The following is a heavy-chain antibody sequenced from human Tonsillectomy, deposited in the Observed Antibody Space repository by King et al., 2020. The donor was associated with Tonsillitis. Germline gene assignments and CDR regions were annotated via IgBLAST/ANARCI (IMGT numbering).Heavy chain of an antibody. D-gene: IGHD3-16*01. CDR2: IYHSGST. CDR3: ARKGESGYYYYGMDV. CDR1: GYSISSGYY. V-gene: IGHV4-38-2*01. J-gene: IGHJ6*02. Sequence: QLQESGPGLVKPSETLSLTCAVSGYSISSGYYWGWIRQPPGKGLEWIGSIYHSGSTYYNPSLKSRVTISVDTSKNQFSLKLSSVTAADTAVYYCARKGESGYYYYGMDVWGQGTTVTVSS.